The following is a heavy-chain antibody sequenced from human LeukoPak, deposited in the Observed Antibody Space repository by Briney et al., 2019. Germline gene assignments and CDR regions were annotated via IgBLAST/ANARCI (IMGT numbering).Heavy chain of an antibody. D-gene: IGHD3-22*01. CDR2: INPNSGGT. CDR1: GYTFTGYY. CDR3: ARVPTMIVVKDAFDI. V-gene: IGHV1-2*02. J-gene: IGHJ3*02. Sequence: GASVKVSCKASGYTFTGYYMHWVRQAPGQGLEWMGWINPNSGGTNYAQKFQGRVTMTRDTSINTAYMELSRLRSDDTAVYYCARVPTMIVVKDAFDIWGQGTMVTVSS.